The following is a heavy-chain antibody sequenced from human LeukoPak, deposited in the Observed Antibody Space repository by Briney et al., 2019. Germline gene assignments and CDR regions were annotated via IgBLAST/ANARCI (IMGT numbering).Heavy chain of an antibody. CDR3: ARHHCGSYPPYYMDV. Sequence: SETLSLTCSVSGGSISSSTNFWGWIRQAPGKGLEWIGSINYSGSTYYNPSLRSRVTISVDTSKNQFSLKVNSVTTADTAVYYCARHHCGSYPPYYMDVWGKGTTVTVSS. CDR1: GGSISSSTNF. CDR2: INYSGST. J-gene: IGHJ6*03. V-gene: IGHV4-39*01. D-gene: IGHD1-26*01.